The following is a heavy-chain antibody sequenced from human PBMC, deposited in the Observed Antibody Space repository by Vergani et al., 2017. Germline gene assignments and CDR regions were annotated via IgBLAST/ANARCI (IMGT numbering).Heavy chain of an antibody. J-gene: IGHJ5*02. CDR3: ARDLRIMITFQGWFDP. CDR1: GFSFSDHY. D-gene: IGHD3-16*01. CDR2: ISNSGNTI. Sequence: QVQLVESGGGLVKPGGSLRLSCAASGFSFSDHYMTWIRQAPGKGLEWVSYISNSGNTIEYADSVKGRFSISRDNAKSSLFLQMDSLRAEDTAVYYCARDLRIMITFQGWFDPWGQGTLVTVSS. V-gene: IGHV3-11*01.